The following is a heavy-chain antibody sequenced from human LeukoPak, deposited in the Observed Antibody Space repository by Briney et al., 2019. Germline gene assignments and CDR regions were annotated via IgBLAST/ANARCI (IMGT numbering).Heavy chain of an antibody. CDR2: INPNSGGT. CDR3: ARDKLPLVIAAAAARHIGEHYYYYYYMDV. CDR1: GYTFTGYY. J-gene: IGHJ6*03. V-gene: IGHV1-2*02. D-gene: IGHD6-13*01. Sequence: GASVKVSCKASGYTFTGYYMHWVRQAPGQGLEWMGWINPNSGGTNYAQKFQGRVTITADKSTSTAYMELSSLRSEDTAVYYCARDKLPLVIAAAAARHIGEHYYYYYYMDVWGKGTTVTVSS.